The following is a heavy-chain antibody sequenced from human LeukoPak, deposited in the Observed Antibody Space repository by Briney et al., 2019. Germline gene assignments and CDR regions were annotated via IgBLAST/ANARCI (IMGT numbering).Heavy chain of an antibody. CDR3: ARELEWLGKYYFDY. J-gene: IGHJ4*02. CDR2: ISASGDRT. Sequence: GGSLRLFCAASGFTLSNYAMTWVRQAPGKGLEWVSTISASGDRTYYADSVKGRFTISRDNSKNTLYLQLNSLRAEDAAVFYCARELEWLGKYYFDYWGQGTLVTVSS. V-gene: IGHV3-23*01. D-gene: IGHD3-10*01. CDR1: GFTLSNYA.